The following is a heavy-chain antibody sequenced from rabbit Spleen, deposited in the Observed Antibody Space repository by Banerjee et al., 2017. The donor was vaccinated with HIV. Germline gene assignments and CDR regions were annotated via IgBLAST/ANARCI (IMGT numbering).Heavy chain of an antibody. V-gene: IGHV1S40*01. J-gene: IGHJ6*01. CDR2: IYPGSSGTT. D-gene: IGHD1-1*01. CDR1: GFSFNSGYD. CDR3: ARDTATSFSSYGMDL. Sequence: QSLEESGGGLVKPGASLTLTCKASGFSFNSGYDMCWVRQPPGKGLEWIGCIYPGSSGTTYYASWAKGRFTISKTSSTTVTLQMTSLTAADTATYFCARDTATSFSSYGMDLWGPGTLVTVS.